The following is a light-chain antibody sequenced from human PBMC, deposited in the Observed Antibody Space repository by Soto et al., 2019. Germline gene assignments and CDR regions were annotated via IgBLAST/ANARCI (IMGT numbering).Light chain of an antibody. CDR3: QQYNNWPLWT. V-gene: IGKV3-15*01. Sequence: EIVMTQSPATLSVSPGERATLSCRASQSVSSNLAWYQQKPGQAPRLLIYGASTRATGIPARFSGSGSGTEFTLTISSLQSEHFAVYYCQQYNNWPLWTFGQSTKV. J-gene: IGKJ1*01. CDR1: QSVSSN. CDR2: GAS.